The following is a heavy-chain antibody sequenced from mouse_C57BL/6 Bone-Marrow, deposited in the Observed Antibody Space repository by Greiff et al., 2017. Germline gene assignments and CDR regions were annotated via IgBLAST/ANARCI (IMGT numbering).Heavy chain of an antibody. J-gene: IGHJ2*01. V-gene: IGHV1-81*01. CDR1: GYTFTSYG. CDR2: IYPRSGNT. CDR3: ASPYAENY. Sequence: QVQLQQSGAELARPGASVKLSCKASGYTFTSYGISWVKQRTGQGLEWIGEIYPRSGNTYYNEKFKGKATLTADKSSSTAYMELRSLTSEDSAVYFCASPYAENYWGQGTTLTVSS.